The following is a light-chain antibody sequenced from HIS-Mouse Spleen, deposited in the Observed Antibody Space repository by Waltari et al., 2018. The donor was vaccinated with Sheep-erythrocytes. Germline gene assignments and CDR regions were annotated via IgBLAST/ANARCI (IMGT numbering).Light chain of an antibody. Sequence: QSALTQPASVSGSPGQSITISCTGTSSDGGSYNLVSWYQQHPGKAPKLMIYEGSKRPSGVSIRFSGSKCGNKASLTISGLQAEDEADSYCCSYAGSSTWVFDGGTKLTVL. CDR1: SSDGGSYNL. V-gene: IGLV2-23*01. J-gene: IGLJ3*02. CDR2: EGS. CDR3: CSYAGSSTWV.